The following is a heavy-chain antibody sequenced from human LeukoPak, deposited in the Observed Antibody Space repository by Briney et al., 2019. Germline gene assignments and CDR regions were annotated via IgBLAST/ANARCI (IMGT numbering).Heavy chain of an antibody. Sequence: PGGSLRLSCAASGFAFSTYWMHWVRQAPGKGLVWVSRINSDGSSTNYADSVKGRFTISRDNAENTVFLQMNSLRAEDTAVYYCARASPPYYYDSSGYGDAFDIWGQGTMVTVSS. D-gene: IGHD3-22*01. J-gene: IGHJ3*02. CDR3: ARASPPYYYDSSGYGDAFDI. CDR1: GFAFSTYW. V-gene: IGHV3-74*01. CDR2: INSDGSST.